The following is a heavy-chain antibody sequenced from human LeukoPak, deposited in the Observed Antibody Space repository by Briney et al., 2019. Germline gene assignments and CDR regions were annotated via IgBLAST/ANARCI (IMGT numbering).Heavy chain of an antibody. CDR2: ISSSGSTI. J-gene: IGHJ4*02. V-gene: IGHV3-11*01. CDR1: GFSFSDYY. Sequence: GGSLRLSCAASGFSFSDYYMSWIRQAPGKGLEWVSYISSSGSTIYCADSVKGRFTISRDNAKNSLYLQMNSLRAEDTAVYYCASLAIVVVPAAHYLDYWGQGTLVTVSS. CDR3: ASLAIVVVPAAHYLDY. D-gene: IGHD2-2*01.